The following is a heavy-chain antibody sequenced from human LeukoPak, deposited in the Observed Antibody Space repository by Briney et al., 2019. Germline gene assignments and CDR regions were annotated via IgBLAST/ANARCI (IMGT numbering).Heavy chain of an antibody. J-gene: IGHJ4*02. CDR1: GGSISSYY. Sequence: SETLSLTCTVSGGSISSYYWSWIRQPPGKGLEWIGYIYYSGSTNYNPPLKSRVTISVDTSKNQYSLKLTSVTAADTAVYYCARAGRLGGDYWGQGSLVSVSS. D-gene: IGHD6-25*01. CDR3: ARAGRLGGDY. V-gene: IGHV4-59*01. CDR2: IYYSGST.